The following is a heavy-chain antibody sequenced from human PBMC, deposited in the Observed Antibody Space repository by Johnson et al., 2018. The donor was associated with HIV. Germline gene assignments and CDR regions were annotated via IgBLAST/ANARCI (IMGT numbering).Heavy chain of an antibody. V-gene: IGHV3-7*02. D-gene: IGHD5-24*01. Sequence: VQLVAPGGGLVQPGGSLRLSCAASRFTFSNYWMSWVRQAPGKGLEWVANIKQDGSENYYVDSVKARFTIPRDNAKNSLYLHMNSLRAEDTAVYYCARATMSYKVWLQLSAAFDIWGQGTMVTVSS. CDR1: RFTFSNYW. CDR2: IKQDGSEN. J-gene: IGHJ3*02. CDR3: ARATMSYKVWLQLSAAFDI.